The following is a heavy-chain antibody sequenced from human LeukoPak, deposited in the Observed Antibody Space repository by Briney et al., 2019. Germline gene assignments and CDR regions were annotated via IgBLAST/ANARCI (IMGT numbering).Heavy chain of an antibody. J-gene: IGHJ6*03. V-gene: IGHV1-2*02. CDR2: INPNSGGT. CDR3: AREAAAGGRYYMDV. Sequence: ASVKVSCKASGYTFTGYYMHWVRQAPGQGLEWMGWINPNSGGTNYAQKLQGRVTMTTDTSTSTAYMELRSLRSDDTAVYYCAREAAAGGRYYMDVWGKGTTVTVSS. D-gene: IGHD6-13*01. CDR1: GYTFTGYY.